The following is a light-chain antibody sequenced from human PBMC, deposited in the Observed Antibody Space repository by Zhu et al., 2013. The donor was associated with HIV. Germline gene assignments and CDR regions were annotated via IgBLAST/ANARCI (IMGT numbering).Light chain of an antibody. Sequence: EIIMTQSPATLSVSPGERATLSCRASQSINSNLAWYQQKPGQGPRLLIYAASTRATGVPARFSGSGSGTEFTLTISSLQSEDFTVYYCQQYNNWPPLTFGGGTKVEIK. CDR3: QQYNNWPPLT. J-gene: IGKJ4*01. CDR1: QSINSN. V-gene: IGKV3-15*01. CDR2: AAS.